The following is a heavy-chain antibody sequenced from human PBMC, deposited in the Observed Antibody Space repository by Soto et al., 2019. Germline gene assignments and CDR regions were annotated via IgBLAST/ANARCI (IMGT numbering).Heavy chain of an antibody. CDR2: IKQDGSEK. J-gene: IGHJ4*02. CDR1: GFTFSSYW. Sequence: EVQLVESGGGLVQPGGSLRLSCAASGFTFSSYWMSWVRQAPGKGLEWVANIKQDGSEKYYVDSVKGRFTISRDNAKISLYLQMNSLRAEDAAVYYCARVPGDILTGTYYFDYWGQGTLVTVSS. CDR3: ARVPGDILTGTYYFDY. V-gene: IGHV3-7*03. D-gene: IGHD3-9*01.